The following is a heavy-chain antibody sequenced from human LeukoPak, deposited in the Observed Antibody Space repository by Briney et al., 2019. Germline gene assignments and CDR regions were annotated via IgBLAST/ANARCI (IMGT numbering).Heavy chain of an antibody. CDR3: AKDLGDYDFWTGPTHGMDV. CDR1: GFTFSSSA. CDR2: ISNNGGYT. Sequence: GGSLRLSCAASGFTFSSSAMSWVRQAPGKGLEWVSAISNNGGYTYYADSVKGRFTISRDNSKNTLYLQMNSLRAEDTAVYYCAKDLGDYDFWTGPTHGMDVWGQGTTVTVSS. V-gene: IGHV3-23*01. D-gene: IGHD3-3*01. J-gene: IGHJ6*02.